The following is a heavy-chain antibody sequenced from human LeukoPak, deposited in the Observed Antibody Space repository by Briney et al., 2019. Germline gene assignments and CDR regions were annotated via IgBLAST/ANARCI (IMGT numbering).Heavy chain of an antibody. Sequence: GASVKVSCKAPGGTFSSYAISWVRQAPGQGLEWMGRIIPILGIANYAQKFQGRVTITADKSTSTAYMELSSLRSEDTAVYYCARGYSGSYYRFDPWGQGTLVTVSS. J-gene: IGHJ5*02. CDR3: ARGYSGSYYRFDP. D-gene: IGHD1-26*01. V-gene: IGHV1-69*04. CDR1: GGTFSSYA. CDR2: IIPILGIA.